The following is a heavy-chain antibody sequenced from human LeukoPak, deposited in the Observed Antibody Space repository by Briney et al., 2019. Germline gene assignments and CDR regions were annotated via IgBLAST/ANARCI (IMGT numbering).Heavy chain of an antibody. CDR2: INTDGSST. Sequence: GGSLRLSCAASEFTFSNYWMHWVRQAPGKGLVWVSRINTDGSSTTYADSVKGRFTISRDNAKNTLYLQMNSLRAEDTAVYYCARVSAVAGTGPFDYWGQGTLVTVSS. D-gene: IGHD6-19*01. V-gene: IGHV3-74*01. CDR3: ARVSAVAGTGPFDY. J-gene: IGHJ4*02. CDR1: EFTFSNYW.